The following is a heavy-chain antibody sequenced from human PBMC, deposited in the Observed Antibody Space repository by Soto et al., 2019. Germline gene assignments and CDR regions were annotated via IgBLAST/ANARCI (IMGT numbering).Heavy chain of an antibody. J-gene: IGHJ4*02. D-gene: IGHD3-22*01. Sequence: QVQLVQSGAEVKKPGSSVKVSCKASGGTFSSYTISWVRQAPGQGLEWMGRIIPILGIANYAQKFQGRVTITWDKSTSTAYMERSSLRSEDTAVYYCARGGYDSSGYPLGIDYWGQGTLVTVSS. CDR2: IIPILGIA. CDR3: ARGGYDSSGYPLGIDY. V-gene: IGHV1-69*02. CDR1: GGTFSSYT.